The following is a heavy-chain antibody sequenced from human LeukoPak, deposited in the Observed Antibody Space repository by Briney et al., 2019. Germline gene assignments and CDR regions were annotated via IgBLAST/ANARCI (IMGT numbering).Heavy chain of an antibody. V-gene: IGHV4-4*07. CDR2: VSASGTT. CDR3: ARAYCGGECTAGGAFDI. D-gene: IGHD2-21*01. J-gene: IGHJ3*02. CDR1: GVYVGSHF. Sequence: PSETLPLTCSVSGVYVGSHFWSWVRQPAGKALEWIGRVSASGTTSSNPSLNSRVTMSLDTSKNQFSLKLTSVTAADTAVYFCARAYCGGECTAGGAFDIWGQGTMVTVSS.